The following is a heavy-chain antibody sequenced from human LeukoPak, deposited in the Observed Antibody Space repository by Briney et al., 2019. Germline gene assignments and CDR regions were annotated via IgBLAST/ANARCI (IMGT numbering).Heavy chain of an antibody. CDR2: ISDDDGRNK. J-gene: IGHJ6*02. V-gene: IGHV3-30*19. Sequence: GRSLRLSCAASGFTFSSYGMHWVRQTPGKELEWVAGISDDDGRNKYYADSVKGRFTISRDNSRNTLYLQMNSLRAEDTAVYYCARDLGASYYNAMDVWGPGTTVTVSS. CDR1: GFTFSSYG. CDR3: ARDLGASYYNAMDV.